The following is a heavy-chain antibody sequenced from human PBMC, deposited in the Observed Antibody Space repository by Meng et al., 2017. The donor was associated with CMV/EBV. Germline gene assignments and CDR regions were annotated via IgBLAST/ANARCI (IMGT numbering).Heavy chain of an antibody. J-gene: IGHJ6*02. CDR2: ISAYNGNT. Sequence: ASVKVSCKASGYTFTSYAISWVRQAPGHGLVWMGWISAYNGNTNYAQKLQGRVTMTTDTSTSTAYMELRSLRSDDTDVYYCARDGRGIWDCSSTSCYNPYYYYGMDVWGQGTTVTV. CDR1: GYTFTSYA. D-gene: IGHD2-2*02. CDR3: ARDGRGIWDCSSTSCYNPYYYYGMDV. V-gene: IGHV1-18*01.